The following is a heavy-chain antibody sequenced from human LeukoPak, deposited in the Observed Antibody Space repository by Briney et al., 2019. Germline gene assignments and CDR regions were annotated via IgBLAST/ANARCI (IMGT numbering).Heavy chain of an antibody. J-gene: IGHJ4*02. Sequence: SVKVSCKASGGTFSSYAISWVRQAPGQGLEWMGGIIPIFGKANYAQKFQGRVTITTDESTSTAYMELSSLRSEDTAVYYCARVRDEPQLPYYFDYWGQGTLVTVSS. D-gene: IGHD5-24*01. V-gene: IGHV1-69*05. CDR3: ARVRDEPQLPYYFDY. CDR1: GGTFSSYA. CDR2: IIPIFGKA.